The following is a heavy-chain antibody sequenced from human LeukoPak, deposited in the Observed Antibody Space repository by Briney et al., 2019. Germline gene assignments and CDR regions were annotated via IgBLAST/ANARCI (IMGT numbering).Heavy chain of an antibody. V-gene: IGHV4-59*01. CDR3: ARDFRGSVDAFDI. CDR1: GCSISDYY. Sequence: VKPSETLSLTCTVSGCSISDYYWNWMRQPPGKGLGWIGYIYYSGRTNYNPSLKSRVSISVDTSKNQFSLKLSSVTAADTAVYYCARDFRGSVDAFDIWGQGTMVAVSS. J-gene: IGHJ3*02. CDR2: IYYSGRT.